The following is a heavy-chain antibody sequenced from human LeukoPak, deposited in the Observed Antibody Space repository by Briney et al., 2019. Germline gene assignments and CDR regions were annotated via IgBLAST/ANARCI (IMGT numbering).Heavy chain of an antibody. V-gene: IGHV4-34*01. CDR1: GGPSSGYY. CDR2: INHSGNT. Sequence: SETLSLTCAVYGGPSSGYYWSWTRQSPGKGLEWIGEINHSGNTNYNPSLKSRVTISVDTSKNQFSLKLSSVTAADTAMYYCARDLDGMDVWGQGTTVTVSS. J-gene: IGHJ6*02. CDR3: ARDLDGMDV.